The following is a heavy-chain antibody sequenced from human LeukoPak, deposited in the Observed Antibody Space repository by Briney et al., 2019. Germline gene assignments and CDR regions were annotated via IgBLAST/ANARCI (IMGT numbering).Heavy chain of an antibody. Sequence: PSQTLSLTCTVSGGSISSGSYYWSWIRQPAGKGLEWIGRIYTSGSTNYNPSLKSRVTISVDTSKNQFSLKLSSVTAADTAVYYCARRGSGSYYSDLDYWGQGTLVTVSS. CDR2: IYTSGST. J-gene: IGHJ4*02. D-gene: IGHD3-10*01. CDR1: GGSISSGSYY. V-gene: IGHV4-61*02. CDR3: ARRGSGSYYSDLDY.